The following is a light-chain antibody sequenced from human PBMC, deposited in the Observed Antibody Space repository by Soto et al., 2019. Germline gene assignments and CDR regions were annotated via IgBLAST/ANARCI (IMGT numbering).Light chain of an antibody. CDR3: AAWDDSLNGRHVV. CDR1: SSNIGSNT. V-gene: IGLV1-44*01. Sequence: QSVLTQPPSASGTPGQRVTISCSGSSSNIGSNTVNWYQQLPGTAPKLLNHSNNQRPSGVPDRFSGSKSGTSASLAISGLQSEHEADYYCAAWDDSLNGRHVVFGGGTKLTVL. J-gene: IGLJ2*01. CDR2: SNN.